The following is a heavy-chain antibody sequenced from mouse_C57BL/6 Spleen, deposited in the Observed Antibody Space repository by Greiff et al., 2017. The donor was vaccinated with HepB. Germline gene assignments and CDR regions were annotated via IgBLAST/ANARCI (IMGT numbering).Heavy chain of an antibody. D-gene: IGHD2-3*01. CDR3: GRGRWLHYYAMDY. Sequence: EVKLVESGGGLVKPGGSLKLSCAASGFTFSDYGMHWVRQAPEKGLEWVAYISSGSSTIYYADTVKGRFTISRDNAKNTLFLQMTSLRSEDTAMYYCGRGRWLHYYAMDYWGQGTSVTVAS. CDR1: GFTFSDYG. CDR2: ISSGSSTI. V-gene: IGHV5-17*01. J-gene: IGHJ4*01.